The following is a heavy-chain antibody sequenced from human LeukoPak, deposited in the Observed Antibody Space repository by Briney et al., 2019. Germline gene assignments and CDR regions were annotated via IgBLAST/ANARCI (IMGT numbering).Heavy chain of an antibody. CDR3: AKEIAGGGVVDY. CDR1: GLSFTTYA. J-gene: IGHJ4*02. V-gene: IGHV3-23*01. D-gene: IGHD3-16*01. Sequence: GGSLRLSCAASGLSFTTYAMNWVRQAPWKGRQWVSAIGGSGTSTYYADSVKGRFTISRDNSRNTLYLQMNSLRAEDTAVYYCAKEIAGGGVVDYWGQGTLVSVSS. CDR2: IGGSGTST.